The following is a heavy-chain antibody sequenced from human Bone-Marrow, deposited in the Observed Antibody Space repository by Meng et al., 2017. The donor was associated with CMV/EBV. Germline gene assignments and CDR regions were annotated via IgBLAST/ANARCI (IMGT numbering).Heavy chain of an antibody. CDR1: GFTFSSYW. Sequence: GESLKISCAASGFTFSSYWMSWVRQAPGKGLEWVANIKQDGSEKYYVDSVKGRFTISRDNAKNSLYLQMNSLRAEDTAVYYCAREMRNDFWSGYYYFDYWGQRTLVTVSS. V-gene: IGHV3-7*01. CDR2: IKQDGSEK. D-gene: IGHD3-3*01. CDR3: AREMRNDFWSGYYYFDY. J-gene: IGHJ4*02.